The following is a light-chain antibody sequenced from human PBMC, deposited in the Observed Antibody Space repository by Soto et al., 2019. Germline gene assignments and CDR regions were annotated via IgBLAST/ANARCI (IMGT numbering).Light chain of an antibody. Sequence: QSALAQPASVSGSPGQSITISCTGTSSDVGGYNSVSWYQQHPGKAPKLMIYEVSNRPSGVSNRFSGSKSGNTASLTISGLQVEDEAHYYCSSYTSSSLYVFGPGTKVTVL. CDR1: SSDVGGYNS. CDR3: SSYTSSSLYV. J-gene: IGLJ1*01. V-gene: IGLV2-14*01. CDR2: EVS.